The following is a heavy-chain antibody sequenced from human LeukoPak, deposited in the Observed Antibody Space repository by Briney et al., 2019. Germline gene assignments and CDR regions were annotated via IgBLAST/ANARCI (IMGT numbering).Heavy chain of an antibody. CDR2: IYHSGST. Sequence: SETLSLTCTVSGYSISSGYYWGWIRQPPGKGLEWIGSIYHSGSTYYNPSLKSRVTISVDTSKNQFSLKLSSVTAADTAVYYCARDRRLLWFGEDEYFDYWGQGTLVTVSS. D-gene: IGHD3-10*01. CDR3: ARDRRLLWFGEDEYFDY. CDR1: GYSISSGYY. J-gene: IGHJ4*02. V-gene: IGHV4-38-2*02.